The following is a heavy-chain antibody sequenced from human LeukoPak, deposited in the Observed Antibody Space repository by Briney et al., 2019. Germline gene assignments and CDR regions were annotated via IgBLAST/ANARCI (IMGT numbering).Heavy chain of an antibody. CDR1: GFTINSYA. V-gene: IGHV3-23*01. D-gene: IGHD4-11*01. CDR3: AKVMTSVTTYYYYGMDV. J-gene: IGHJ6*02. Sequence: GGSLRLSRAASGFTINSYAMSWVRQAPGKGPEWVSSISGSVGNTYYADFVKGRFTIFRDNSKNTVSLQMDSLRAEDTAVYYCAKVMTSVTTYYYYGMDVWGQGTTVTVSS. CDR2: ISGSVGNT.